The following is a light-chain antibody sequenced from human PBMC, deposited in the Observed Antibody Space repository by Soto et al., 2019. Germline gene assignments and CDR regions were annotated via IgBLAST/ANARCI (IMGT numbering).Light chain of an antibody. CDR3: AAWDDSLSAVV. CDR1: SSNIGSNY. Sequence: QLVLTQPPSASGTPGQRVTISCSGSSSNIGSNYVYWYQQFPGSAPKLLIYRNDQRPSGVPDRFSGSKSGTSASLAISGPRYEDEADYYCAAWDDSLSAVVFGGGTKLTVL. CDR2: RND. J-gene: IGLJ2*01. V-gene: IGLV1-47*01.